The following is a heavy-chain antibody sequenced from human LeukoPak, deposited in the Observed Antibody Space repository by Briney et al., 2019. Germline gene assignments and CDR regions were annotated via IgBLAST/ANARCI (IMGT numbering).Heavy chain of an antibody. CDR1: GFTFTDYY. J-gene: IGHJ4*02. V-gene: IGHV1-2*02. CDR2: INPYSGVR. CDR3: VREGNDLLSKNFDY. Sequence: GSSVTVSFTASGFTFTDYYIHWVRQPPGQGHEWMGYINPYSGVRTPPQKFQGRVTMPPDTSITAVYMELSSLTSDDTAMYYCVREGNDLLSKNFDYWGQGTLVTVSS. D-gene: IGHD4-23*01.